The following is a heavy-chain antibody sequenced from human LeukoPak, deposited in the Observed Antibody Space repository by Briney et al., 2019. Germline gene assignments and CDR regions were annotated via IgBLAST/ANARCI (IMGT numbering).Heavy chain of an antibody. V-gene: IGHV4-30-2*01. CDR3: ARTPWWDDITPLHGY. CDR2: ISHSGTT. CDR1: GGSISSGGYY. J-gene: IGHJ4*02. Sequence: SSETLSLTCTVSGGSISSGGYYWSWIRQPPGKGLEWIGHISHSGTTDYNPSLKSRVTISVDRSKNQFSLKLSSVTAADTAVYYCARTPWWDDITPLHGYWGQGTLVTVSS. D-gene: IGHD2-15*01.